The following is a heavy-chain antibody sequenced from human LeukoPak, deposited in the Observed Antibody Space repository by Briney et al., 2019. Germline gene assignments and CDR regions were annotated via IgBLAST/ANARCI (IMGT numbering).Heavy chain of an antibody. CDR1: GGSISSSSYY. CDR2: IYYSGST. J-gene: IGHJ3*02. V-gene: IGHV4-39*07. CDR3: ARVASHAFDI. Sequence: SETLSLTCTVSGGSISSSSYYWGWIRQPPGKGLEWIGSIYYSGSTYYNPSLKSRVTISVDTSKNQFSLKLSSVTAADTAVYYCARVASHAFDIWGQGTMVTVSS.